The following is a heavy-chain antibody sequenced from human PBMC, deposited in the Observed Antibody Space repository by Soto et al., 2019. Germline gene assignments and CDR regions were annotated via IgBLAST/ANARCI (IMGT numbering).Heavy chain of an antibody. J-gene: IGHJ6*02. V-gene: IGHV6-1*01. CDR1: GDSVSRNSAA. D-gene: IGHD3-3*01. CDR3: ARTWILRVVIPPDIDV. CDR2: TYYRSKWYN. Sequence: SQTLSLTCAISGDSVSRNSAAWNWIRQSPSRGLELLGRTYYRSKWYNDYAISVKSRITINPDTSKNQFSLHLNSVTPEDTAVYYCARTWILRVVIPPDIDVWGQGTKVTVSS.